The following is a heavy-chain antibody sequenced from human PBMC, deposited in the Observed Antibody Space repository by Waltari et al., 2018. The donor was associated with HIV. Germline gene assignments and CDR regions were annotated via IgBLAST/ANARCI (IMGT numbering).Heavy chain of an antibody. CDR1: GGSISSYY. CDR3: ARDQRAFGWNYGGDKYWYFDL. Sequence: QVQLQESGPGLVKPSETLSLTCTVSGGSISSYYWSWIRQPPGKGLEWIGYIYYSGRTNYNPPLKSRVTIAVDTSKNQFSLKLSSVTAADTAVYYCARDQRAFGWNYGGDKYWYFDLWGRGTLVTVSS. J-gene: IGHJ2*01. V-gene: IGHV4-59*01. D-gene: IGHD1-7*01. CDR2: IYYSGRT.